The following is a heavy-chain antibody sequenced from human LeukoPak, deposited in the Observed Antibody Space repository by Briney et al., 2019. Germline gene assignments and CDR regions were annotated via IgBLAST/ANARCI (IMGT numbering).Heavy chain of an antibody. CDR1: GGTFSSYA. J-gene: IGHJ4*02. Sequence: ASVKVSCKASGGTFSSYAISWVRQAPGQGLEWKGGIIPIFGAANYAQKFQGRVAITADKSTSTAYMELSSLRSEDTAVYYCARGAMPYSSGSHGIFDYWGQGTLVTVSS. V-gene: IGHV1-69*06. D-gene: IGHD6-19*01. CDR3: ARGAMPYSSGSHGIFDY. CDR2: IIPIFGAA.